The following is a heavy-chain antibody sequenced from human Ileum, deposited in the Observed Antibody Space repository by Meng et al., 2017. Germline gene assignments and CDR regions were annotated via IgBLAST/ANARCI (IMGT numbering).Heavy chain of an antibody. V-gene: IGHV4-4*02. J-gene: IGHJ4*02. CDR3: AKNGAYCLES. CDR1: GGSISSGTW. Sequence: GQLQESGPGLVKTSGTLALTCAVSGGSISSGTWWSWVRQPPGKGLQWIGEFHPGSGATYNPSLKARVTISVDTSMQQFSLQLTSVTAADTAVYYCAKNGAYCLESWGQGTLVTVSS. CDR2: FHPGSGA. D-gene: IGHD2-21*01.